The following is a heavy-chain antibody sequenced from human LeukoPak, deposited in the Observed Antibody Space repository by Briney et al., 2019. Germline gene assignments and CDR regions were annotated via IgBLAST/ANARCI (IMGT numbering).Heavy chain of an antibody. V-gene: IGHV5-51*01. J-gene: IGHJ4*02. D-gene: IGHD1-26*01. Sequence: GESLKISCQGSEYSFATYWIAWLRQMPGKGLEWMGIIYPSDSDTRYSPSFQGQITISADKSIKTAYLQWSSLKASDTAMYYCARPLQGIVGATGFDYWGQGTLVTVSS. CDR1: EYSFATYW. CDR2: IYPSDSDT. CDR3: ARPLQGIVGATGFDY.